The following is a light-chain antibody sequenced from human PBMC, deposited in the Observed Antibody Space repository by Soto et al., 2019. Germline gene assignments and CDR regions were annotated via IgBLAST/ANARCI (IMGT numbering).Light chain of an antibody. Sequence: DIQLTQSPSTLSASVGDRVTITCRASQSINSWLAWYQQKPGKAPNLLIYAASSLETGVPSRFSGSGSGTEFTLSISSLQPDDSASYYCQQYNSYSKTFGQGTKVDI. V-gene: IGKV1-5*01. CDR1: QSINSW. J-gene: IGKJ1*01. CDR3: QQYNSYSKT. CDR2: AAS.